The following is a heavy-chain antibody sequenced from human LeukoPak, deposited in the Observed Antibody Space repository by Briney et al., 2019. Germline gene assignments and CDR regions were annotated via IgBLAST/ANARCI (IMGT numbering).Heavy chain of an antibody. J-gene: IGHJ4*02. CDR3: AKEVSGGSYYEWVDY. V-gene: IGHV3-43*01. CDR2: ISWDGIIS. D-gene: IGHD1-26*01. Sequence: GGSLRLSCAASGFVFDDYTMHWVRQVPGKGLEWVSLISWDGIISYYADSVKGRFTVSRDNSKNSLFLPMKSLRSEDSGLYYCAKEVSGGSYYEWVDYWGQGTLVTVSS. CDR1: GFVFDDYT.